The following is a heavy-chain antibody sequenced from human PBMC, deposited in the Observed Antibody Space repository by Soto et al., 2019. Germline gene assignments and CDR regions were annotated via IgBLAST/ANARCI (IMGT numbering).Heavy chain of an antibody. CDR3: AHRGYMYGNWDHGYFDY. V-gene: IGHV2-5*02. J-gene: IGHJ4*02. CDR1: GFSLTTSGVG. CDR2: IYWDDDK. Sequence: GSGPTLVNPTQTLTLTCTFSGFSLTTSGVGVAWIRQTPGKALEWLAVIYWDDDKRYSPSLMSRLTITKDTSKNQVVLTMANMDPVDTGTYFCAHRGYMYGNWDHGYFDYWGQGTLVTVSS. D-gene: IGHD5-18*01.